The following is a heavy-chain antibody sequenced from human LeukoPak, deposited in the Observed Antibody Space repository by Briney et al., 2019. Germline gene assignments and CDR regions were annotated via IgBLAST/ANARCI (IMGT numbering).Heavy chain of an antibody. CDR3: ARENYGGLFDY. V-gene: IGHV4-59*12. Sequence: SETLSLTCTVSGGSINSYYWTWIRQPPGKGLEWIGYIYYNGNTNYNPSLKSRVTISIDTSKNHFSLKLSSVTAADTAVYYCARENYGGLFDYWGQGTLVTVSS. D-gene: IGHD4-23*01. CDR1: GGSINSYY. CDR2: IYYNGNT. J-gene: IGHJ4*02.